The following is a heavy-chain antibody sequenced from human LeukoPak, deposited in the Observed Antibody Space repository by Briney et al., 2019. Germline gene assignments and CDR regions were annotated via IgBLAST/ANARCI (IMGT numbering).Heavy chain of an antibody. CDR2: IYYSGST. J-gene: IGHJ3*02. Sequence: PSETLSLTCTVSGGSISSYYWSWIRQPPGKGLEWIGYIYYSGSTNYNPSLKSRVTISVDTSKNQFSLKLSSVTAADTAVYYCARGIDYGDYPLEAFDIWGQGTMVTVSS. V-gene: IGHV4-59*01. CDR1: GGSISSYY. CDR3: ARGIDYGDYPLEAFDI. D-gene: IGHD4-17*01.